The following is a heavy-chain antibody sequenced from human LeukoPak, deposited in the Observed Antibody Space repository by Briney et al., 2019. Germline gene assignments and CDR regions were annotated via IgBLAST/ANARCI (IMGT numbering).Heavy chain of an antibody. D-gene: IGHD2-15*01. CDR2: ISPDGNYI. J-gene: IGHJ1*01. CDR1: GFTSSSTV. CDR3: VKRFAESIVSEH. V-gene: IGHV3-23*01. Sequence: GGSLRLSCAASGFTSSSTVMTWVRQAPGKGLEWVSTISPDGNYIYYADSLRGRFTMSRDNSKNTLYLQMNSLRVEDTAIYYCVKRFAESIVSEHWGQGTLVTVSS.